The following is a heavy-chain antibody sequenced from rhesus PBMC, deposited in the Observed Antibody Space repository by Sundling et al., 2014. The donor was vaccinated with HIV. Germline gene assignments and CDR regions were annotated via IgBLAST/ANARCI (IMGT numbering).Heavy chain of an antibody. Sequence: QVQLQESGPGLVKPSETLSLTCAVSGGSISDSYYWSWIRQPPGKGLEWIGSIYGNSASTYYNPSLKNRVTISRDTSKNQFSLNLSSVTAADTAVYYCARRGSSWPFDYWGQGVLVTVSS. D-gene: IGHD6-13*01. CDR3: ARRGSSWPFDY. CDR1: GGSISDSYY. V-gene: IGHV4-143*01. J-gene: IGHJ4*01. CDR2: IYGNSAST.